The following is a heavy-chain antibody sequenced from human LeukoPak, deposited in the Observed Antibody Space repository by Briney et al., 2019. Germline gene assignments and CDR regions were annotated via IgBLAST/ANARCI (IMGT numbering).Heavy chain of an antibody. D-gene: IGHD2-2*01. CDR3: AKEYCSSTSCYTTGVDY. CDR1: GFTFNSYG. V-gene: IGHV3-30*02. J-gene: IGHJ4*02. Sequence: GGSLRLSCAASGFTFNSYGMHWVRQAPGKGLEWVAFIRYDGSNKYYADSVKGRFTISRDNSKNTLYLQMNSLRAEDTAVYYCAKEYCSSTSCYTTGVDYWGQGTLVTVSS. CDR2: IRYDGSNK.